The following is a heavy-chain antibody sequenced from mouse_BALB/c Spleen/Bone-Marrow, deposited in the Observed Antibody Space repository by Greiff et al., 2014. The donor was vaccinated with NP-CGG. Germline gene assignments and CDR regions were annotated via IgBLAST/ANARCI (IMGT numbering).Heavy chain of an antibody. CDR3: ARKDYGYNYVMDY. CDR1: GYTFTEYT. D-gene: IGHD1-2*01. CDR2: VNPNNGGT. J-gene: IGHJ4*01. Sequence: EVQLQESGPELVKPGASVKISCKTSGYTFTEYTMHWVKQSHGKSLEWIGGVNPNNGGTIYNQKFKGKATLTVDKSSSTAYMELRSLTSEDSAVYYCARKDYGYNYVMDYWGQGTSVTVSS. V-gene: IGHV1-18*01.